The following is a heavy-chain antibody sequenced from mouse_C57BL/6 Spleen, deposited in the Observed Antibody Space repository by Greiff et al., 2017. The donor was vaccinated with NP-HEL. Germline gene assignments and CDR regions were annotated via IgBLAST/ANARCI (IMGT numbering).Heavy chain of an antibody. CDR3: ARRQVLRQVTYYAMDY. D-gene: IGHD1-1*01. J-gene: IGHJ4*01. Sequence: QVQLQQPGAELVKPGASVKLSCKASGYTFTSYWMHWVKQRPGQGLEWIGMIHPNSGSTNYNEKFKSKATLTVDKSSSTAYMQLSSLTSEDSAVYYCARRQVLRQVTYYAMDYWGQGTSVTVSS. CDR2: IHPNSGST. V-gene: IGHV1-64*01. CDR1: GYTFTSYW.